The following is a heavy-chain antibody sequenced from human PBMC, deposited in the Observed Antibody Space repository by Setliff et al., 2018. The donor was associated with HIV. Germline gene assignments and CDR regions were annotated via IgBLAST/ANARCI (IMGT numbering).Heavy chain of an antibody. CDR2: IYYLGNT. CDR1: GGTISNNNYH. V-gene: IGHV4-39*01. Sequence: SETPSLTCSVSGGTISNNNYHWGWIRQPPGEGLEWIGSIYYLGNTYYNPSLKSRLTISVDTSRNLFSLHLSSVTAADTAVYYCARLFSGSPGDYWGQGTLVTVSS. CDR3: ARLFSGSPGDY. J-gene: IGHJ4*02. D-gene: IGHD3-10*01.